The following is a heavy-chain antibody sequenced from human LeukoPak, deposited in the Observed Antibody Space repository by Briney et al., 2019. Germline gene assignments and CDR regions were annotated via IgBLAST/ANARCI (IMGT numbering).Heavy chain of an antibody. CDR1: GGSIGGYY. V-gene: IGHV4-4*07. J-gene: IGHJ6*03. CDR3: ARGGIAARPGGYYYYYYMDV. CDR2: IYTSGST. D-gene: IGHD6-6*01. Sequence: SETLSLTCTVSGGSIGGYYWSWIRQPAGKGLEWIGRIYTSGSTNYNPSLKSRVTMSVDTSKNQFSLKLSSVTAADTAVYYCARGGIAARPGGYYYYYYMDVWGKGTTVTVSS.